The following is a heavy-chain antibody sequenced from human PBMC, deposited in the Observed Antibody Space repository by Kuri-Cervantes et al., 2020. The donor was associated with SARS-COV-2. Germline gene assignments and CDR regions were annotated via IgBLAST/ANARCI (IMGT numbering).Heavy chain of an antibody. CDR2: ISGSGGST. Sequence: GGSLRLSCAASGFTFSSYAMGWVRQAPGKGLEWVSAISGSGGSTYYADSVKGRFTISRDNSKNTLYLQMNSLRVEDTAVYYCAKDPGDGYFDYWGQGTLVTVSS. J-gene: IGHJ4*02. D-gene: IGHD5-24*01. V-gene: IGHV3-23*01. CDR1: GFTFSSYA. CDR3: AKDPGDGYFDY.